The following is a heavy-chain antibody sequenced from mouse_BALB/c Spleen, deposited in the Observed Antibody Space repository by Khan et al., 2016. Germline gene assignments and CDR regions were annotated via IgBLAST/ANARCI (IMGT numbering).Heavy chain of an antibody. V-gene: IGHV1-9*01. CDR1: GYTFSSYW. Sequence: QVQLKQSGAELMKPGASVKISCKATGYTFSSYWIEWVKQRPGHGLEWIGEILPGSGRTNYNEKFRGKATFTADTSSNTAYMQLSSLTAEDSAVHYCARTDRRGYFDYWDRGTTLTVSS. CDR3: ARTDRRGYFDY. J-gene: IGHJ2*01. CDR2: ILPGSGRT.